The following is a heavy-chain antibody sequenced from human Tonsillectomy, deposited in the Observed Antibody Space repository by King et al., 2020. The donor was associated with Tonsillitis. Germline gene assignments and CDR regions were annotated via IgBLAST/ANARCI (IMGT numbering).Heavy chain of an antibody. J-gene: IGHJ4*02. D-gene: IGHD3-3*01. V-gene: IGHV3-21*01. CDR3: ARARTDFWSGYYISRFDY. Sequence: VQLVESGGGLVKSGGSLRLSCAASGFTFSSYSMNWVRQAPGKGLEWVSSISSSSSYIYYADSVKGRFTISRDNAKNSLYLQMNSLRAEDTAVYYCARARTDFWSGYYISRFDYWGQGTLVIVSS. CDR2: ISSSSSYI. CDR1: GFTFSSYS.